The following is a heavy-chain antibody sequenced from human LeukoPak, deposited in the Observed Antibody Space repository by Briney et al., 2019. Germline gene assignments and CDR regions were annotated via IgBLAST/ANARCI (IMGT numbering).Heavy chain of an antibody. Sequence: GGSLRLSCAASGFTFSSYWMNWVRQTPGKGPEWVANIKYDGSEKHHVDSVKGRFTISGDNAKNSLYLQMTSLRVEDTAFYYCARSNDFDIWGQGTMVIVSS. J-gene: IGHJ3*02. CDR1: GFTFSSYW. CDR3: ARSNDFDI. CDR2: IKYDGSEK. V-gene: IGHV3-7*04.